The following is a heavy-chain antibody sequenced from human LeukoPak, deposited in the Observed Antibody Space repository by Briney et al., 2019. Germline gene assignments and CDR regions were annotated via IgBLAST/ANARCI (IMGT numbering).Heavy chain of an antibody. CDR1: GFTFSSYA. CDR3: ARDSYDSSGYASY. CDR2: ISGSGGST. D-gene: IGHD3-22*01. V-gene: IGHV3-23*01. J-gene: IGHJ4*02. Sequence: GGSLRLSCAVSGFTFSSYAMNWVRQAPGKGLEWVSAISGSGGSTYYADSVKGRFTISRDNAKNSLYLQMNSLRAEDTAVYYCARDSYDSSGYASYWGQGTLVTVSS.